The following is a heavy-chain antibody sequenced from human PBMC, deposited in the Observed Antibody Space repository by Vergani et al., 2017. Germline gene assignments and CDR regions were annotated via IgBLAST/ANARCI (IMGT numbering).Heavy chain of an antibody. CDR3: ATPQTVTKGGMEV. V-gene: IGHV1-69-2*01. CDR1: AYTFTDHY. Sequence: EVQLVQSGAEVKKPGATMKISCKVSAYTFTDHYMHWVKQAPGKGLEWMGLVDPEDGETIYAEKLKGRVTIAADTSTDTAHLELSSLRSEDTAVYYCATPQTVTKGGMEVWGKGTTVIVSS. J-gene: IGHJ6*04. D-gene: IGHD4-17*01. CDR2: VDPEDGET.